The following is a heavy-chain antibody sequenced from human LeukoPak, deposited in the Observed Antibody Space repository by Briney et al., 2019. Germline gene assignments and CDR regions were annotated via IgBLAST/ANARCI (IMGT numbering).Heavy chain of an antibody. J-gene: IGHJ4*02. CDR1: GFTFSIYW. D-gene: IGHD6-19*01. Sequence: GGSLRLSREASGFTFSIYWMHWVRQAPGKGLVWVSRINPDGSSTNYADSVKGRFTISRDSSKNTLYLQMNSLRAEDTAVYYCATGRQWLSFDYWGQGTLVTVSS. CDR3: ATGRQWLSFDY. V-gene: IGHV3-74*01. CDR2: INPDGSST.